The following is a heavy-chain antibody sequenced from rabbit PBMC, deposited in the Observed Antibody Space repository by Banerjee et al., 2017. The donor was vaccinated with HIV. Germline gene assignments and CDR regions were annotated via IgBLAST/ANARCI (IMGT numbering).Heavy chain of an antibody. J-gene: IGHJ4*01. V-gene: IGHV1S45*01. CDR2: INSSSRNV. Sequence: QEQLEESGGDLVKPEGSLTITCTASGFSFSNKYVMCWVRQAPGKGLEWIGCINSSSRNVVYASWATGRFTISRSTSLNTVTLQLTSLTAADTATYFCARDLSSSGWSDFALWGPGTLVTVS. D-gene: IGHD4-1*01. CDR3: ARDLSSSGWSDFAL. CDR1: GFSFSNKYV.